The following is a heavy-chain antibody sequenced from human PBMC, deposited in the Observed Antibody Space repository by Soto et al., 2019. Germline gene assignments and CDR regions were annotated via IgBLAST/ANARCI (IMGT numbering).Heavy chain of an antibody. J-gene: IGHJ4*02. CDR1: GYTFINFA. CDR2: INAANGNT. Sequence: ASVKVSCKASGYTFINFAIHWVRQAPGQRLEWMGWINAANGNTEYSRKFQGRVAFSRDSSANTTYMELSALTSEDTAVYFCARDPLTGVAPAPYFDFWGQGARVTVSS. CDR3: ARDPLTGVAPAPYFDF. D-gene: IGHD1-20*01. V-gene: IGHV1-3*01.